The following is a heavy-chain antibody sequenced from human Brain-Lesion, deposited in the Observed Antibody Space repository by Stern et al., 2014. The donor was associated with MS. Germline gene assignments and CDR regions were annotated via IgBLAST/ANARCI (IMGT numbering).Heavy chain of an antibody. V-gene: IGHV3-30*18. CDR1: GFTFGSCA. Sequence: DQLVASGGGVVQPGRPLRLSCVASGFTFGSCAMHWVRQAPGKGLEWVAGVSYDGSNKYYADSVKGRFTISRDNSQNTLYMQMSSLRPEDTAVYYCAKDRQYLTYFFDHWGQGSLVTVSS. CDR3: AKDRQYLTYFFDH. J-gene: IGHJ5*02. CDR2: VSYDGSNK. D-gene: IGHD2/OR15-2a*01.